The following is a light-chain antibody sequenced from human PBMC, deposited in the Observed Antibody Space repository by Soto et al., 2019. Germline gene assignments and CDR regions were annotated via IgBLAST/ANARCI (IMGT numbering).Light chain of an antibody. J-gene: IGLJ1*01. V-gene: IGLV1-51*01. Sequence: QSVLTQPPSVSAATGQEVSNSYSGSSFNVGHNSVSWYQHLPGTAPTLLIYDNKKRTSGIPARFSGSKSGTSAPLGITGLQPGDESDYYCGACDDRLTVYVLGSGTKATVL. CDR2: DNK. CDR1: SFNVGHNS. CDR3: GACDDRLTVYV.